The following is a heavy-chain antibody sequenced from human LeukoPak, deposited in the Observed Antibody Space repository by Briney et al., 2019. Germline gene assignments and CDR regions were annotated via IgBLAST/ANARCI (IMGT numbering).Heavy chain of an antibody. V-gene: IGHV4-61*02. CDR2: IYTSGST. D-gene: IGHD3-3*01. CDR1: GGSISSGSYY. CDR3: ARAPLYHDFWSGYQDY. J-gene: IGHJ4*02. Sequence: SETLSLTCTVSGGSISSGSYYWSWIRQPAGTGLEWIGRIYTSGSTNYNPSLKSRVTISVDTSKNQFSLKLSSVTAADTAVYYCARAPLYHDFWSGYQDYWGQGTLVTVSS.